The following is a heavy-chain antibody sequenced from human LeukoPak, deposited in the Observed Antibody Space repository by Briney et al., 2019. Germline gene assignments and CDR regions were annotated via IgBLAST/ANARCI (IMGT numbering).Heavy chain of an antibody. CDR3: ARGSGSYYRFDY. CDR2: MNPNSGNT. D-gene: IGHD1-26*01. CDR1: GYTFTSYD. V-gene: IGHV1-8*02. J-gene: IGHJ4*02. Sequence: ASVKVSCKASGYTFTSYDINWVRQATGQGLERMGWMNPNSGNTGYAQKFQGRVTMTRDTSISTAYMELSRLRSDDTAVYYCARGSGSYYRFDYWGQGTLVTVSS.